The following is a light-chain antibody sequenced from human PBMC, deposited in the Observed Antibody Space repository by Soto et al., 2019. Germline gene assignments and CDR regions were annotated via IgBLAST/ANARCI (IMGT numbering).Light chain of an antibody. CDR3: QQRSNRPIT. J-gene: IGKJ5*01. CDR2: HAY. V-gene: IGKV3-11*01. Sequence: EIVLTQYPGTLSLSPGERATLSGLASQSVGSYLAWYQQKPGQAPRLLVYHAYNRATGVTARFSGSGSGTDFTLTISSLEPEDFAVYYCQQRSNRPITFGPGTRLEIK. CDR1: QSVGSY.